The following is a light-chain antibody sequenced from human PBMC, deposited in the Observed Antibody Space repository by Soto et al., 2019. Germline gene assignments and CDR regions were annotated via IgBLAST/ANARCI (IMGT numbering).Light chain of an antibody. J-gene: IGKJ1*01. CDR3: QQYSSFS. V-gene: IGKV1-5*01. Sequence: DIQMTQSPSTLSASVGDRVTITCRASQSISDWLAWFQLKPGKAPKLLIYDASSLESGVPSRFSGSGSGTEFTLTISSLQPDDFATYYCQQYSSFSFGQGTKVDI. CDR1: QSISDW. CDR2: DAS.